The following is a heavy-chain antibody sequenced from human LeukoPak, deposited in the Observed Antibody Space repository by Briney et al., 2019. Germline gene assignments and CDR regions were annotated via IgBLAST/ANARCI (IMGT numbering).Heavy chain of an antibody. D-gene: IGHD2-21*01. CDR1: GFTFSNYA. CDR2: IRTNGGST. V-gene: IGHV3-23*01. Sequence: AGGSLRLSCAASGFTFSNYAMSWVRQAPGKGLEWVSSIRTNGGSTYYADSVKGRFTISRDNSRNRLYLQMNSLRAEDTAVYYCAKDIVVAGYYGMDVWGQGTTVTVSS. CDR3: AKDIVVAGYYGMDV. J-gene: IGHJ6*02.